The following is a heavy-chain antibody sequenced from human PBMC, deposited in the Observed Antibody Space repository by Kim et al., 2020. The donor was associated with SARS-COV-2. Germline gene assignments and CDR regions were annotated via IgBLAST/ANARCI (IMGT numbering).Heavy chain of an antibody. V-gene: IGHV1-18*04. D-gene: IGHD2-15*01. CDR3: ARVSDIVVVVAATYYFDY. CDR1: GYTFTSYG. Sequence: ASVKVSCKASGYTFTSYGISWVRQAPGQGLEWMGWISAYNGNTNYAQKLQGRVTMTTDTSTSTAYMELRSLRSDDTAVYYCARVSDIVVVVAATYYFDYWGQGTLVTVSS. CDR2: ISAYNGNT. J-gene: IGHJ4*02.